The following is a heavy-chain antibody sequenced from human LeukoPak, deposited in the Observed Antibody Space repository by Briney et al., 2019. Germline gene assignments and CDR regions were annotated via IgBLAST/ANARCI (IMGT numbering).Heavy chain of an antibody. Sequence: TSETLSLTCAVYGGSFSGYYWSWIRQPPGKGLEWIGEINHSGSTNYNPSLKSRVTISVDTSKNQFSLKLSSVTAADTAVYYCARERIMIFGVVRPWFDPWGQGTLVTVSS. CDR3: ARERIMIFGVVRPWFDP. CDR1: GGSFSGYY. D-gene: IGHD3-3*01. V-gene: IGHV4-34*01. CDR2: INHSGST. J-gene: IGHJ5*02.